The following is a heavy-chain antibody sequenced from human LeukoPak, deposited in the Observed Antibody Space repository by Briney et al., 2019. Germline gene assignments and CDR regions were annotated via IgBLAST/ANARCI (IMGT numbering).Heavy chain of an antibody. CDR3: APYCSGGSCYRY. CDR2: ISVSGGST. D-gene: IGHD2-15*01. V-gene: IGHV3-23*01. J-gene: IGHJ4*02. CDR1: GLTFSSYA. Sequence: GGSLRLSCVASGLTFSSYAMSWVRQAPGKGLEWVSTISVSGGSTYYADSVKGRFTFSRDNSKNTLYLQMNSLRAEDTAVYYCAPYCSGGSCYRYWGQGTLVTVSS.